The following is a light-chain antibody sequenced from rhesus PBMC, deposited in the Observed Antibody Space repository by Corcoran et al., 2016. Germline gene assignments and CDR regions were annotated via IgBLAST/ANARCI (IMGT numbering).Light chain of an antibody. Sequence: DIQMTQSPSALSASVGDRVTISCRASQNIYSNLAWYQQKPGKAPKLLNYAASSLQTGIPSRFSGSGSGTDFTLTISSLQPEDSAAYYCQHYYDNPLTFGGGTKVEIK. CDR3: QHYYDNPLT. CDR2: AAS. J-gene: IGKJ4*01. V-gene: IGKV1S12*01. CDR1: QNIYSN.